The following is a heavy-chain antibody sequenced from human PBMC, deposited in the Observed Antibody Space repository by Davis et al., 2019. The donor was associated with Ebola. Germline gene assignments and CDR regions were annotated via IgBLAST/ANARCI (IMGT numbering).Heavy chain of an antibody. D-gene: IGHD3-16*01. V-gene: IGHV3-7*03. Sequence: PGGSLRLSCAASGFTFSNYWMSWVRQAPGKGLEWVANIKQDGSEKYYVDSVKGRFTISRDNAKNSLYLQMNSLRAEDTAAYYCARKSTFFDYWGQGTRVTVSS. CDR1: GFTFSNYW. J-gene: IGHJ4*02. CDR2: IKQDGSEK. CDR3: ARKSTFFDY.